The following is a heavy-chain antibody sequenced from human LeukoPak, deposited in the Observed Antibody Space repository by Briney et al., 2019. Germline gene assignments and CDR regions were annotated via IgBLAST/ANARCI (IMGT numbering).Heavy chain of an antibody. J-gene: IGHJ4*02. CDR3: ATLGDYGDYGLGY. D-gene: IGHD4-17*01. Sequence: ASVKVSCKVSGYTLTELSMHWVRQAPGKGLEWMGGFDPEDGETIYAQKFQGRVTVTEDTSTDTAYMELSSLRSGDTAVYYCATLGDYGDYGLGYWGQGTLVTVSS. V-gene: IGHV1-24*01. CDR1: GYTLTELS. CDR2: FDPEDGET.